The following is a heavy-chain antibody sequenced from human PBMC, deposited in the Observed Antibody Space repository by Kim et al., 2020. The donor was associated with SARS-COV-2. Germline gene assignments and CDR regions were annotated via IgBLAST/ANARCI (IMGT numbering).Heavy chain of an antibody. V-gene: IGHV3-23*01. Sequence: GGSLRLSCAASGFTFSSYAMSWVRQAPGKGLEWVSAISGSGGSTYYADSVKGRFTISRDNSKNTLYLQMNSLRAEDTAVYYCAKDLSPNPRHFIAVAGTDAFDIWGQGTMVTVSS. J-gene: IGHJ3*02. D-gene: IGHD6-19*01. CDR1: GFTFSSYA. CDR2: ISGSGGST. CDR3: AKDLSPNPRHFIAVAGTDAFDI.